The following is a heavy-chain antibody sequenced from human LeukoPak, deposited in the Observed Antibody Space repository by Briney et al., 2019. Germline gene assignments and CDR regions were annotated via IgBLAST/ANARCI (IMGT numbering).Heavy chain of an antibody. CDR1: GSTFTSYY. V-gene: IGHV1-46*01. CDR2: INPSGART. J-gene: IGHJ4*02. CDR3: ARGQYTAMAYVRGSFDY. D-gene: IGHD5-18*01. Sequence: GASVKVSCKASGSTFTSYYMHWVRQVPGQGLEWMGIINPSGARTIYAQKFQGRVTMTRDTSTSTVYMELSSLRSEDTAGYFCARGQYTAMAYVRGSFDYWGQGTLVTVSS.